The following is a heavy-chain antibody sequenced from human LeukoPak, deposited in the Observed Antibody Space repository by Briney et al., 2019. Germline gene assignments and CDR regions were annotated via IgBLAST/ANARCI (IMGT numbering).Heavy chain of an antibody. D-gene: IGHD5-18*01. CDR3: ARRGYSYGQYYFDY. J-gene: IGHJ4*02. V-gene: IGHV7-4-1*02. CDR1: GYTFTNYA. Sequence: ASVKVSCQSSGYTFTNYAMNWVRPAPGQGLEWMGWINTNTGNPTYAQGFTGRFVFSVDTSVSTAYLQISNLKAEDTAVYYCARRGYSYGQYYFDYWGQGTLVTVSS. CDR2: INTNTGNP.